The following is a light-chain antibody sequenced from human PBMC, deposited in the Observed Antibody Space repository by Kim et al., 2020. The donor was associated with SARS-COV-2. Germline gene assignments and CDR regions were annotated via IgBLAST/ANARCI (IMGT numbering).Light chain of an antibody. CDR2: GKN. V-gene: IGLV3-19*01. CDR1: SLRSYY. J-gene: IGLJ2*01. Sequence: SSELTQDPAVSVALGQTVRITCQGDSLRSYYASWYQQKPGQAPVVVIYGKNNRLSGIPDRFSGSSSGNTASLTITGAQAEDEADYYCNSRDSRTSHLVFGGGTKLTVL. CDR3: NSRDSRTSHLV.